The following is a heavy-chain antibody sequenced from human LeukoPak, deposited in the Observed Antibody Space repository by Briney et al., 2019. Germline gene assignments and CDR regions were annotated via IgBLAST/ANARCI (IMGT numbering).Heavy chain of an antibody. CDR1: GFTFSSYS. J-gene: IGHJ3*02. D-gene: IGHD6-19*01. Sequence: GGSLRLSCAASGFTFSSYSMNWVRKAPGKGLEWVSSISSSSSYIYYADSVKGRFTISRDNAKNSLYLQMNSLRAEDTAVYYCARDPGVAVAGSVSAFDIWGQGTMVTVSS. V-gene: IGHV3-21*01. CDR2: ISSSSSYI. CDR3: ARDPGVAVAGSVSAFDI.